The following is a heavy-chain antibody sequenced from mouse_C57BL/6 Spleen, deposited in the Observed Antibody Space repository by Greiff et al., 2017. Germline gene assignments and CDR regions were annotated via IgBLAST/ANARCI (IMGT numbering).Heavy chain of an antibody. Sequence: EVQVVESGGGLVKPGGSLKLSCAASGFTFSDYGMHWVRQAPEKGLEWVAYISSGSSTIYYADTGKGRFTISRDNAKNTLFLQMTSLRSEDTARYYCARSYGSSYYFDYWGQGTTLTVSS. CDR2: ISSGSSTI. J-gene: IGHJ2*01. D-gene: IGHD1-1*01. CDR3: ARSYGSSYYFDY. CDR1: GFTFSDYG. V-gene: IGHV5-17*01.